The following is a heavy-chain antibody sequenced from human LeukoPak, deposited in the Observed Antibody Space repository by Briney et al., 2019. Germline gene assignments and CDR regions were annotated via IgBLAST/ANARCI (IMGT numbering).Heavy chain of an antibody. J-gene: IGHJ4*02. CDR2: ISGSGGST. D-gene: IGHD6-19*01. Sequence: GGSLRLSCVASGFTFSSYAMSCVRQAPGKGLEWVSAISGSGGSTYYADSVKGRFTISRDNSRNTLYLQMNSLRAEDTAVYYCASPKLKEGGSGWEFDYWGQGTLVTVSS. CDR1: GFTFSSYA. V-gene: IGHV3-23*01. CDR3: ASPKLKEGGSGWEFDY.